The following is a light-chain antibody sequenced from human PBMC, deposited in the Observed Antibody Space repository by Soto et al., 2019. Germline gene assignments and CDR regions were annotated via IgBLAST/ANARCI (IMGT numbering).Light chain of an antibody. Sequence: QSAPTQPASVSGSPGQSITISCTGTSSDIGLYNFVSWYQQHPGKAPKLMIYDVNNRPSGVSDRFSGSKSGNTASLTISGLQAEDEADYYCCSYTSTTAYVFGTGTKLTVL. V-gene: IGLV2-14*03. CDR1: SSDIGLYNF. J-gene: IGLJ1*01. CDR2: DVN. CDR3: CSYTSTTAYV.